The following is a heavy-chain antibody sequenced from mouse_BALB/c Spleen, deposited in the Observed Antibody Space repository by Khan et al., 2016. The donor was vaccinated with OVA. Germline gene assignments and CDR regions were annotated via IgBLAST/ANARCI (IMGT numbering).Heavy chain of an antibody. V-gene: IGHV1-4*01. D-gene: IGHD2-14*01. CDR2: INPRSGYS. CDR3: ARRTTGYAMDY. J-gene: IGHJ4*01. CDR1: GYTFSSNT. Sequence: QVQLQQSGAELARPGASVKMSCEASGYTFSSNTMHWVKQRPGQGLEWIGYINPRSGYSNYNQKFKDKATLTADKSSSTAYMQLSSLTSEDSAVYYCARRTTGYAMDYWGQGTSVLVSS.